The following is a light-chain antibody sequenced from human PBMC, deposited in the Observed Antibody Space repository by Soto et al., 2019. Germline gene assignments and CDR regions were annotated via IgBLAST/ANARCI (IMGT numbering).Light chain of an antibody. V-gene: IGKV1-39*01. CDR3: QQSHRTPYT. CDR2: AAR. CDR1: QCISRN. J-gene: IGKJ2*01. Sequence: DIQLTQSPSSLSLSVGDRVTLSCRASQCISRNLNWYQQIPGKAPSLLIYAARDLQSGVPGRFSGSGSGAEFNLTISSLQAEDRANYCCQQSHRTPYTFGQGTKLEI.